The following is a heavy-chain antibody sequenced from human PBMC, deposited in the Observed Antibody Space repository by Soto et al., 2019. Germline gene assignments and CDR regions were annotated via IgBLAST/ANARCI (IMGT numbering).Heavy chain of an antibody. CDR1: GGSISSYY. D-gene: IGHD3-10*01. CDR2: IYYSGST. J-gene: IGHJ4*02. CDR3: ARVALRFGNDPATFDY. Sequence: SETLSLTCTVSGGSISSYYWSWIRQPPGKGLEWIGYIYYSGSTNYNPSLKSRVTISVDTSKNQFSLKLSSVTAADTAVYYCARVALRFGNDPATFDYWGQGTLVTVSS. V-gene: IGHV4-59*01.